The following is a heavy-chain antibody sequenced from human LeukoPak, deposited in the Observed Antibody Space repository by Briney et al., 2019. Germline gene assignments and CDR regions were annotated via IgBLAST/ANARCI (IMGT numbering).Heavy chain of an antibody. CDR2: IIPIFGTA. CDR3: ARGQTYYDFWSGYRTFDY. D-gene: IGHD3-3*01. V-gene: IGHV1-69*13. Sequence: GASVKVSCKASGGTFSSYAISWVRQAPGQGLEWMGGIIPIFGTANYAQKFQGRVTITADESTSTAYMELSSLRSEDTAVYYFARGQTYYDFWSGYRTFDYWGQGTLVTVSS. CDR1: GGTFSSYA. J-gene: IGHJ4*02.